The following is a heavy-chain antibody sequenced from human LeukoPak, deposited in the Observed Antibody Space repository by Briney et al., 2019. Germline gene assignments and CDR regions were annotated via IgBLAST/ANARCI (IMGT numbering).Heavy chain of an antibody. Sequence: GSLRLSCAASEFTFSSYSTNWVRQAPGKGLEWIGEVNHSGSANYNPSLKSRVTISVDKSKNQFSLKLTSVTAADTAVYYCARVYSSESFDYWGQGTLVTVSS. CDR2: VNHSGSA. J-gene: IGHJ4*02. CDR1: EFTFSSYS. V-gene: IGHV4-4*02. D-gene: IGHD6-25*01. CDR3: ARVYSSESFDY.